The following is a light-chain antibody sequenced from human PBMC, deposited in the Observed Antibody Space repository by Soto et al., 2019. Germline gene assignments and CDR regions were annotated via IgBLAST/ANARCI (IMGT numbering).Light chain of an antibody. Sequence: DIQMTQSPSSLSASVGDRVTITCRASQSISSYLNWYQQKPGKAPKLLIYAASSLQSGVPSRFSGSGSGTDFNHTISRLQREDFATYYCQLSYSTPHPFGQGTKLEIK. CDR1: QSISSY. CDR2: AAS. CDR3: QLSYSTPHP. V-gene: IGKV1-39*01. J-gene: IGKJ2*01.